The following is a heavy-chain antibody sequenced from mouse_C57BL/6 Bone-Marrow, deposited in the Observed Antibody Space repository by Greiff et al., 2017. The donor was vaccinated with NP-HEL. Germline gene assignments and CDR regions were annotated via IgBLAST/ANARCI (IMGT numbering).Heavy chain of an antibody. D-gene: IGHD1-1*01. CDR1: GYTFTSYW. J-gene: IGHJ2*01. Sequence: QVQLQQPGAELVKPGASVKLSCKASGYTFTSYWMHWVKQRPGQGLEWIGMIHPNSGSTNYNEKFKSKATLTVDKSSSTAYMQLSSLTSEDSAVYYCARPIYYYGSLFDYWGQGTTLTVSS. CDR2: IHPNSGST. V-gene: IGHV1-64*01. CDR3: ARPIYYYGSLFDY.